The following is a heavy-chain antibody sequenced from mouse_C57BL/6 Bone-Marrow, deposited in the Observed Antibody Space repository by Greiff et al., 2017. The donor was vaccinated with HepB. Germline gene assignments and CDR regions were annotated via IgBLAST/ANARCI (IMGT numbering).Heavy chain of an antibody. CDR3: ASITTVRYWYFDV. Sequence: QVQLQQSGPGLVAPSQSLSITCTVSGFSLTSYAISWVRQPPGKGLEWLGVIWTGGGTNYNSALKSRLSISKDNSKSQVFLKMNSLQTDDTARYYCASITTVRYWYFDVWGTGTTVTVSS. CDR2: IWTGGGT. V-gene: IGHV2-9-1*01. J-gene: IGHJ1*03. D-gene: IGHD1-1*01. CDR1: GFSLTSYA.